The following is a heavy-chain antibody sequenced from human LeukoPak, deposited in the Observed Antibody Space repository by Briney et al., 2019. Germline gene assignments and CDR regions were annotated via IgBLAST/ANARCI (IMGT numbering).Heavy chain of an antibody. CDR2: IYYGGST. CDR1: GGSISSGDYY. J-gene: IGHJ4*02. Sequence: SETLSVTCTVSGGSISSGDYYWGWIRQPPGEGLEWIGYIYYGGSTYYNPSLKSRVTISVDTSKNQFSLKLSSVTAADTAVYYCARASGDYEYWGQGTLVTVSS. CDR3: ARASGDYEY. D-gene: IGHD4-17*01. V-gene: IGHV4-30-4*01.